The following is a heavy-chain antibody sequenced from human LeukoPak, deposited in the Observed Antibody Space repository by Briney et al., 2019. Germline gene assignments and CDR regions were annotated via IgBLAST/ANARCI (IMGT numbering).Heavy chain of an antibody. D-gene: IGHD2-2*01. CDR3: ARVGGGYCSSTSCYGEGNWLDP. Sequence: SETLSLTCTVSGGSISSSSYYWGWIRQPPGKGLEWIGSIYYSGSTYYNPSLKSRVTISVDTSKNQFSLKLSSVTAADTAVYYCARVGGGYCSSTSCYGEGNWLDPWGQGTLVTVSS. CDR2: IYYSGST. V-gene: IGHV4-39*07. J-gene: IGHJ5*02. CDR1: GGSISSSSYY.